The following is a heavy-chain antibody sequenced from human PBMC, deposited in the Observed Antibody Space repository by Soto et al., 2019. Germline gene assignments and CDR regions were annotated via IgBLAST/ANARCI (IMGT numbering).Heavy chain of an antibody. CDR3: AKDGVGTTGTTGYYFDY. CDR1: GFTFSSYG. D-gene: IGHD1-1*01. Sequence: GGSLRLSCAASGFTFSSYGMHWVRQAPGKGLEWVAVISYDGSNKYYADSVKGRFTISRDNSKNTLYLQMNSLRAEDTAVYYCAKDGVGTTGTTGYYFDYWGQGTLVTVSS. J-gene: IGHJ4*02. CDR2: ISYDGSNK. V-gene: IGHV3-30*18.